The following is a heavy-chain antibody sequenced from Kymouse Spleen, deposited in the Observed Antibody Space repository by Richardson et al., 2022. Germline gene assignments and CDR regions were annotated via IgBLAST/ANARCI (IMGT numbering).Heavy chain of an antibody. CDR1: GGSISSYY. Sequence: QVQLQESGPGLVKPSETLSLTCTVSGGSISSYYWSWIRQPPGKGLEWIGYIYYSGSTNYNPSLKSRVTISVDTSKNQFSLKLSSVTAADTAVYYCARGITGTFDYWGQGTLVTVSS. V-gene: IGHV4-59*01. J-gene: IGHJ4*02. CDR2: IYYSGST. D-gene: IGHD1-20*01,IGHD1-7*01. CDR3: ARGITGTFDY.